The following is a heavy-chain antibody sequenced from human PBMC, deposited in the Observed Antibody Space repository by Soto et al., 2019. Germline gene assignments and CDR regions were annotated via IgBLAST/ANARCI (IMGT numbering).Heavy chain of an antibody. CDR2: ISGSGGGT. CDR1: GFTFSSYV. Sequence: PGGSLRLACAATGFTFSSYVMSWVRQAPGKGLEWVSVISGSGGGTYYADSVKGRFTISRDNAKNTLYLQMNSLRAEDTAVYYCARARHRYSSSAAWFDPWGQGTLVTVSS. D-gene: IGHD6-13*01. CDR3: ARARHRYSSSAAWFDP. V-gene: IGHV3-23*01. J-gene: IGHJ5*02.